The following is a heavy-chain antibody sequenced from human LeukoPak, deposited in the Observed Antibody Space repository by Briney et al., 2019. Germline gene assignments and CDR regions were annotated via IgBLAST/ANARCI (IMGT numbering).Heavy chain of an antibody. CDR1: GGTFSSYA. CDR2: IIPIFGTA. CDR3: ASNPYVLVMNYYYYYMDV. V-gene: IGHV1-69*13. D-gene: IGHD2-21*01. J-gene: IGHJ6*03. Sequence: ASVKVSCKASGGTFSSYAISWVRQAPGQGLEWMGGIIPIFGTANYAQKFQGRVTITADESTNTAYMELSSLRSEDTAVYYCASNPYVLVMNYYYYYMDVWGQGTTVTISS.